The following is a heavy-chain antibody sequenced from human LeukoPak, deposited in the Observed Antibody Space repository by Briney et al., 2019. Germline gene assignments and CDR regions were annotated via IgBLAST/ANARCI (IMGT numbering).Heavy chain of an antibody. D-gene: IGHD3-16*01. CDR3: ARGPYDYVWGSYSC. J-gene: IGHJ4*02. CDR1: GFTFSSYW. V-gene: IGHV3-74*01. CDR2: INSDGSST. Sequence: GGSLRLSCAASGFTFSSYWMHWVRQAPGKGLVWVSRINSDGSSTSYADSVKGRFTISRDNAKNTLYLQMNSLRAEGTAVYYCARGPYDYVWGSYSCWGQGTLVTVSS.